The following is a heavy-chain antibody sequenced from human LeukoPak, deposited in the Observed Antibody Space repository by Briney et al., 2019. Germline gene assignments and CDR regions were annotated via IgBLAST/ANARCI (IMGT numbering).Heavy chain of an antibody. Sequence: SQTLSLTCALSGDSVSSNSAAWNWIRQSPSRGLEWLGRTYYRPKWYNDYAVSVKSRITINPDTSKNQFSLQLNSVTPEDTAVYYCARDLATRSGPVYYFDYWGQGTLVTVSS. J-gene: IGHJ4*02. CDR2: TYYRPKWYN. V-gene: IGHV6-1*01. CDR3: ARDLATRSGPVYYFDY. CDR1: GDSVSSNSAA. D-gene: IGHD5-12*01.